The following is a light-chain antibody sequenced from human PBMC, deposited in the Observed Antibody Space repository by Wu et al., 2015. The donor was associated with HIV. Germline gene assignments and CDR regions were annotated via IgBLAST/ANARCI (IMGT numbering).Light chain of an antibody. CDR2: TAS. CDR3: LQDNSFPLT. V-gene: IGKV1-6*02. CDR1: QAIRDN. J-gene: IGKJ4*01. Sequence: AIQMTQSPPSLSASVGDRVTITCRASQAIRDNLAWYQQKPGKVPELLIYTASNLQSGVPSRFSGSGSGTDFTLTISSLQPEDLATYYCLQDNSFPLTFGRRDQGGDQT.